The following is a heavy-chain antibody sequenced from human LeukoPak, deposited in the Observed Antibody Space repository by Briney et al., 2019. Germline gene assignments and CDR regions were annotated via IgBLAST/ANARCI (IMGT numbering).Heavy chain of an antibody. CDR1: GFTFSSYS. D-gene: IGHD5-12*01. V-gene: IGHV3-21*01. CDR3: ARCSGYAGAPFDY. CDR2: ISSSSSYI. Sequence: AGGSLRLSCAASGFTFSSYSMNWVRQAPGKGLEWVSSISSSSSYIHYADSVKGRFTISRDNAKNSLYLQMNSLRAEDTAVYYCARCSGYAGAPFDYWGQGTLVTVSS. J-gene: IGHJ4*02.